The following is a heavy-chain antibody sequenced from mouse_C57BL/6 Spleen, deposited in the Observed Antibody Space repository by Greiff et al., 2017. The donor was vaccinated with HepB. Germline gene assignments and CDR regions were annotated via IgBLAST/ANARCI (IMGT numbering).Heavy chain of an antibody. Sequence: QVQLKESGAELVRPGASVTLSCKASGYTFTDYEMHWVKQTPVHGLEWIGAIDPETGGTAYNQKFKGKAILTADKSSSTAYMELRSLTSEDSAVYYCTGSYYSNGFAYWGQGTLVTVSA. CDR2: IDPETGGT. CDR1: GYTFTDYE. V-gene: IGHV1-15*01. J-gene: IGHJ3*01. CDR3: TGSYYSNGFAY. D-gene: IGHD2-5*01.